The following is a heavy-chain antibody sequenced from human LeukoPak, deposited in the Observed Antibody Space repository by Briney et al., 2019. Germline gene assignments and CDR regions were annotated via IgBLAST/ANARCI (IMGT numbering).Heavy chain of an antibody. V-gene: IGHV4-4*07. CDR1: GGSISSYY. CDR2: IYGSGNT. J-gene: IGHJ6*03. Sequence: SETLSLTCTVSGGSISSYYWSWIRQPAGKGLEWIGRIYGSGNTNYNPSLKSRVTMSVDTSKNQFSLNLSSVTAADTAVYYCARDRKDTYGTYDYMDVWGKGTTVTVSS. D-gene: IGHD5-18*01. CDR3: ARDRKDTYGTYDYMDV.